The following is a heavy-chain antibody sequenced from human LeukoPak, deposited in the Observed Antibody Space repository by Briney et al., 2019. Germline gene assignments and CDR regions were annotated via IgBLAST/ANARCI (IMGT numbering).Heavy chain of an antibody. CDR2: IYHGGST. CDR3: ARDTGPKNLYLFDY. J-gene: IGHJ4*02. Sequence: SETLSLTCTVSGYSISSGYYWGWIRQPPGKGVDWIGSIYHGGSTYYNPCLKSRVTISIDTSKNQFSLKLSSVTAADTAVYYCARDTGPKNLYLFDYWGQGTLVTVSS. CDR1: GYSISSGYY. D-gene: IGHD4-17*01. V-gene: IGHV4-38-2*02.